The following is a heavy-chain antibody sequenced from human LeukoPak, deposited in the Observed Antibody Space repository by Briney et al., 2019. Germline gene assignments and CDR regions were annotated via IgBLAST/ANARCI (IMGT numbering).Heavy chain of an antibody. CDR3: AKDLDAVLGPHGSGSDY. Sequence: GGSLRLSCAASGFTFSSYAMSWVRQAPGKGLEWVSAISGSGGSTYYADSVKGRFTISRDNSKNTLYLRMNSLRAEDTAVYYCAKDLDAVLGPHGSGSDYWGQGTLVTVSS. D-gene: IGHD3-10*01. CDR2: ISGSGGST. V-gene: IGHV3-23*01. CDR1: GFTFSSYA. J-gene: IGHJ4*02.